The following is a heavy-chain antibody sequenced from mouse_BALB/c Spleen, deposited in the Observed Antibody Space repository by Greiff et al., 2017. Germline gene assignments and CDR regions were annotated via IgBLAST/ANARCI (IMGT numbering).Heavy chain of an antibody. CDR3: ARKTTATEAMDY. CDR2: IYPGGGYT. Sequence: VQLQQSGAELVRPGTSVKISCKASGYTFTNYWLGWVKQRPGHGLEWIGDIYPGGGYTNYNEKFKGKATLTADTSSSTAYMQLSSLTSEDSAVYFCARKTTATEAMDYWGQGTSVTVSS. J-gene: IGHJ4*01. V-gene: IGHV1-63*02. CDR1: GYTFTNYW. D-gene: IGHD1-2*01.